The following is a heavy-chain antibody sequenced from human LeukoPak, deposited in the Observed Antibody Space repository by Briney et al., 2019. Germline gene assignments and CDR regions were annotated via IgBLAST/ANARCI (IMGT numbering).Heavy chain of an antibody. Sequence: GASVKVSCKASGYTFTSYYMHWVRQAPGQGLEWMGWMNPNSGNTGYAQKFQGRVTITRNTSISTAYMELSSLRSEDTAVYYCARGKPKITMVRGVPRDDAFGIWGQGTMVTVSS. V-gene: IGHV1-8*03. CDR3: ARGKPKITMVRGVPRDDAFGI. J-gene: IGHJ3*02. CDR2: MNPNSGNT. D-gene: IGHD3-10*01. CDR1: GYTFTSYY.